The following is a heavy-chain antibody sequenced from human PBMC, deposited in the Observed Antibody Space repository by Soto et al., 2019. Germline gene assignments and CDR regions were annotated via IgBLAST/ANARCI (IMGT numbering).Heavy chain of an antibody. CDR3: AKIPTLYYDSRGFYGWFGP. CDR1: GSGFSNHS. D-gene: IGHD3-22*01. V-gene: IGHV3-23*01. J-gene: IGHJ5*02. Sequence: EEQLLESGGGWYSLGGPLNLPCKPSGSGFSNHSMSGAPRFPGGGLEGGEVISAEAHSTYFAHPVKGRFTITRDNFKDTMSLEMHYLRPEDTAVYHCAKIPTLYYDSRGFYGWFGPWGQGTQVTVSA. CDR2: ISAEAHST.